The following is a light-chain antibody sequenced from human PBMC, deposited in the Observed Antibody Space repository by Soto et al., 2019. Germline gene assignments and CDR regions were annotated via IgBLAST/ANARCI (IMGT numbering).Light chain of an antibody. V-gene: IGKV1-39*01. CDR3: QQSYNTPRT. CDR1: QSISSY. CDR2: AAS. Sequence: DIQMTQSPSSLSASVGDRVTITCRASQSISSYLNWYQQKPGKAPKLLIYAASSLQSGVPSRFSGSGSGTDFTLTISSLQPEDFATYDCQQSYNTPRTFGQGTKLEIK. J-gene: IGKJ2*01.